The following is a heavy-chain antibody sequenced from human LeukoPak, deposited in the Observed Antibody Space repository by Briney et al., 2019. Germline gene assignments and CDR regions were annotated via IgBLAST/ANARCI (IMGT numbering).Heavy chain of an antibody. V-gene: IGHV1-69*13. CDR3: ATYFGSGSSRPFDS. Sequence: RASVKVSCKASGYTFTSYYMHWVRQAPGQGLEWMGTIIVIFGSTKYAQNFQGRLTITADESTSTAYMQLSRLQSEDTAMDYCATYFGSGSSRPFDSWGQGTLVTVSS. CDR1: GYTFTSYY. D-gene: IGHD3-10*01. CDR2: IIVIFGST. J-gene: IGHJ4*02.